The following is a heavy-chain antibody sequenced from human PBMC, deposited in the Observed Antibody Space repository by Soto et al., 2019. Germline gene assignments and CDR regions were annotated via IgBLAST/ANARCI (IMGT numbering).Heavy chain of an antibody. D-gene: IGHD2-2*01. CDR2: IYYTGKP. V-gene: IGHV4-30-4*01. CDR1: GDYIHVGGYY. CDR3: GRDLTSNANCIDP. J-gene: IGHJ5*02. Sequence: SETLSLTCSVSGDYIHVGGYYWTWIRQRPGKGLEWMGYIYYTGKPYYNPSLESRLTMSVDRSKNQFSLRLTSVTAADTAVYFCGRDLTSNANCIDPWGQGTLVTVSS.